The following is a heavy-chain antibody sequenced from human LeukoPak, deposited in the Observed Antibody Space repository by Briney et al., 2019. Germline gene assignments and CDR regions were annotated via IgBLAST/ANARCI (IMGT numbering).Heavy chain of an antibody. CDR2: TYYRSKWYN. V-gene: IGHV6-1*01. J-gene: IGHJ4*02. CDR1: GDSVSSNSAA. Sequence: SQTLSLTCAISGDSVSSNSAAWSWIRQSPSRGLEWLGRTYYRSKWYNDYAVSVKSRITINPDTSKNQFSLQLNSVTPEDTAVYYCARSYSSGYYYIAYYFDYWGQGTLVTVSS. D-gene: IGHD3-22*01. CDR3: ARSYSSGYYYIAYYFDY.